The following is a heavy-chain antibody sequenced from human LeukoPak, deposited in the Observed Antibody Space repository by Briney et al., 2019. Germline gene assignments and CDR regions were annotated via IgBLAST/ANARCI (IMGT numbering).Heavy chain of an antibody. V-gene: IGHV3-21*01. D-gene: IGHD2-21*01. CDR2: IGRGTSNI. Sequence: GGSLRLSCAASGFTFSSYAMNWVRQAPGQGLEWVSSIGRGTSNIYYADSVKGRFTFSRDNAKNSLYLQMNSLRAEDTAVYYCAREDGEMFDYWGQGILVTVSS. J-gene: IGHJ4*02. CDR3: AREDGEMFDY. CDR1: GFTFSSYA.